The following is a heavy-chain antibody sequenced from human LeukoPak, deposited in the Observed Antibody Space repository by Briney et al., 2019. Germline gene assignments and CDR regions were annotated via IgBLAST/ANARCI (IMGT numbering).Heavy chain of an antibody. CDR2: IYYSGST. CDR1: GGSISSGGYY. V-gene: IGHV4-31*03. J-gene: IGHJ4*02. CDR3: ARGEMATIWSD. Sequence: SQTLSLTCTVSGGSISSGGYYWSWIRQHPGKGLEWIGYIYYSGSTYYNPSLESRVTISVDTSKNQFSLKLSSVTAADTAVYYCARGEMATIWSDWGQGTLVTVSS. D-gene: IGHD5-24*01.